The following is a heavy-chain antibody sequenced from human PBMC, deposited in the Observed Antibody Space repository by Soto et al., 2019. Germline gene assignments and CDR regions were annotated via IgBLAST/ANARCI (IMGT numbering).Heavy chain of an antibody. CDR2: IYYSGST. CDR1: GGSISSYY. Sequence: SETLSLTCTVSGGSISSYYWSWIRQPPGKGLEWIGYIYYSGSTNYNPSLKSRVTISVDTSKNQFSLKLSSVTAADTAVYYCARHHPYYYYYMDVWGKGTTVTVSS. J-gene: IGHJ6*03. CDR3: ARHHPYYYYYMDV. V-gene: IGHV4-59*08.